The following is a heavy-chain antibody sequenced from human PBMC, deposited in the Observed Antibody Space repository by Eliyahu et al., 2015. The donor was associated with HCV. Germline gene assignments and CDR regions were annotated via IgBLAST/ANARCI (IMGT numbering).Heavy chain of an antibody. V-gene: IGHV4-59*08. CDR2: VYFTGST. D-gene: IGHD6-25*01. Sequence: QVQLQESGPGLVKPSXTLSLTCTVSGGSISNYYWSWIRQPPGKGLEWIGYVYFTGSTNYNPSLKSRVTISVDTSKNQFSLNLNSVTAADTAVYYCARVSGRYLPPLFWGQGVLVTVSS. CDR1: GGSISNYY. CDR3: ARVSGRYLPPLF. J-gene: IGHJ4*02.